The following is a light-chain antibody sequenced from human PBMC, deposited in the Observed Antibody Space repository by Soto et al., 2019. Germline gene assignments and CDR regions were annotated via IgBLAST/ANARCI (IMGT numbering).Light chain of an antibody. J-gene: IGLJ2*01. CDR3: SSYTSSSTLV. CDR1: SSDVGTYIY. CDR2: EVS. Sequence: QSALTQPASVSGSPGQSITISCTGTSSDVGTYIYVSWYQQHPGKAPKLMIYEVSNRPSGVSNRFSGSKSGNTASLTISGLQAEDEAEYYCSSYTSSSTLVFGGGTKLTVL. V-gene: IGLV2-14*01.